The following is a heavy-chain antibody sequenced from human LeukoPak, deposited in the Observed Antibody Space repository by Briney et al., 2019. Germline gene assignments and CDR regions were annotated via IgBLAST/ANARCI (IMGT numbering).Heavy chain of an antibody. Sequence: RVSGPTLVNPTQTLTLTCTFSGFSLSTSGMCVSWIRQPPGKALEWLARIDWDDDIYYSAFLKTRLTISKDTSKNQVVLTMTNMDPVDTATYYCARTHVDTGLDYWGQGTLVTVSS. V-gene: IGHV2-70*11. CDR2: IDWDDDI. J-gene: IGHJ4*02. CDR3: ARTHVDTGLDY. CDR1: GFSLSTSGMC. D-gene: IGHD5-18*01.